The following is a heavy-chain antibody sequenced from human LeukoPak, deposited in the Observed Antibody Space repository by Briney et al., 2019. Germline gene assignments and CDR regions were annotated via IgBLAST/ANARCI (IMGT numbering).Heavy chain of an antibody. J-gene: IGHJ4*02. CDR2: INPSGGST. V-gene: IGHV1-46*01. CDR3: ARSYYYDSSTHDS. CDR1: GYTFTNYY. D-gene: IGHD3-22*01. Sequence: ASVKVSCKASGYTFTNYYMHWVRQAPGQGLEWMGMINPSGGSTSYAQKFQGRVTMTRDMSTSTVYMELSSLRSDDTAVYYCARSYYYDSSTHDSWGQGTLVTVSS.